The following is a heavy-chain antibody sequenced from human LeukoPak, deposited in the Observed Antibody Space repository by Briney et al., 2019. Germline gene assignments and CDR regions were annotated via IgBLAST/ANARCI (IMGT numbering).Heavy chain of an antibody. Sequence: GGSLRLSCSGSGFSVTTYSMTWVRQAPGKGLEWVSSISKTTTYIYYADSVRGRFTISRDNAKNSVYLQMNSLRAEDTAVYFCARRIALAPPDEDYYYYYMDVWGKGTTVTVSS. D-gene: IGHD6-19*01. CDR1: GFSVTTYS. V-gene: IGHV3-21*06. J-gene: IGHJ6*03. CDR2: ISKTTTYI. CDR3: ARRIALAPPDEDYYYYYMDV.